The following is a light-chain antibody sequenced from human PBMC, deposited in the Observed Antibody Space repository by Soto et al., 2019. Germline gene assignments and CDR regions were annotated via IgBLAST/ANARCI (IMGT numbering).Light chain of an antibody. CDR3: AAWDDSLNAVV. V-gene: IGLV1-44*01. Sequence: QSVLTQPPSASGTPGQRVTISCSGSSSNIGRNTVNWYQQLPGTAPKVLIYSNNQRPSGVPDRLSGSKSGTSASLAISGLQSEVEADYYCAAWDDSLNAVVFGGGTQLTVL. J-gene: IGLJ2*01. CDR2: SNN. CDR1: SSNIGRNT.